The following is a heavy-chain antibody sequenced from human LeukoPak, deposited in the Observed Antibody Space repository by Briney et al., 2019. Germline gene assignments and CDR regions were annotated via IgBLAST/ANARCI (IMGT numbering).Heavy chain of an antibody. CDR3: AKALKYCSGGSCYYARKNDAFDI. V-gene: IGHV3-23*01. CDR2: ISGSGGST. Sequence: PGGSLRLSYAASGFTFSSYAMSWVRQAPGKGLEWVSAISGSGGSTYYADSVKGRFTISRDNSKNTLYLQMNSLRAEDTAVYYCAKALKYCSGGSCYYARKNDAFDIWGQGTMVTVSS. CDR1: GFTFSSYA. J-gene: IGHJ3*02. D-gene: IGHD2-15*01.